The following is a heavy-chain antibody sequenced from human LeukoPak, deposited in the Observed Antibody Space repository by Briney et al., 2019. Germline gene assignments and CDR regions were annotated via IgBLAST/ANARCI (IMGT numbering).Heavy chain of an antibody. CDR3: ARAPPHYYDSSPIDY. Sequence: SVKVSCKASGYTFTGYYMHWVRQAPGRGLEWMGWINPNSGGTNYAQKFQGRVTMTRDTSISTAYMELSRLRSDDTAVYYCARAPPHYYDSSPIDYWGQGTLVTVSS. CDR1: GYTFTGYY. D-gene: IGHD3-22*01. J-gene: IGHJ4*02. CDR2: INPNSGGT. V-gene: IGHV1-2*02.